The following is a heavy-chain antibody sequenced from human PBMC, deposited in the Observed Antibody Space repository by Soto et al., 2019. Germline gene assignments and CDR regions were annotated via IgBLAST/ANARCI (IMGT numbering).Heavy chain of an antibody. J-gene: IGHJ4*02. CDR1: GFTFSANA. D-gene: IGHD1-26*01. V-gene: IGHV3-30-3*01. Sequence: QEQLVESGGDVVQPGRSLTLSCAASGFTFSANAMHWVRQAPGKGLEWVAVIAYDGTIKIYRDSVKGRFTISRDDSKITLYLQMNSLRPEDTAVYYCARDKIKGAPDYLDSWGQGTLVTVSS. CDR3: ARDKIKGAPDYLDS. CDR2: IAYDGTIK.